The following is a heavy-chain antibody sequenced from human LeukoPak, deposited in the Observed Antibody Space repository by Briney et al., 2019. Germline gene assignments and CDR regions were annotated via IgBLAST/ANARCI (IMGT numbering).Heavy chain of an antibody. V-gene: IGHV2-5*02. D-gene: IGHD4-23*01. CDR3: AHSRWPRADFDY. J-gene: IGHJ4*02. CDR2: IYWDDDK. Sequence: ESGPTLVNPTQTLTLTCTFSGFSLSTSGVGVGWIRQPPGKALEWLALIYWDDDKRYSPSLKSRLTITKDTSKNQVVITMSNMDPVDTATYYCAHSRWPRADFDYWGQGTLVTVSS. CDR1: GFSLSTSGVG.